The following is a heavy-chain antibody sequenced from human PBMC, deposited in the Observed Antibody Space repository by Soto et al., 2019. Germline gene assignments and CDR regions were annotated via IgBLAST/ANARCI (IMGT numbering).Heavy chain of an antibody. J-gene: IGHJ6*02. D-gene: IGHD2-2*01. CDR3: ARWDIVVVPAAAYYYYYGMDV. Sequence: GESLKISCNGSGYIFTSYWISWVRQMPGKGLEWMGRIDPSDSYTNYSPSFQGHVTISADKSISTAYLQWSSLKASDTAMYYCARWDIVVVPAAAYYYYYGMDVWGQGTTVTVSS. V-gene: IGHV5-10-1*01. CDR2: IDPSDSYT. CDR1: GYIFTSYW.